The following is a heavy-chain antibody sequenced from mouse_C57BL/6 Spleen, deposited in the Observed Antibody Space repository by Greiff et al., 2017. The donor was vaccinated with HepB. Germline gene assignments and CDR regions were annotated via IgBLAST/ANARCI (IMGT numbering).Heavy chain of an antibody. J-gene: IGHJ4*01. CDR1: GFTFTDYY. D-gene: IGHD1-1*01. CDR3: ASQIPYYYGSSYGAMDY. Sequence: EVQRVESGGGLVQPGGSLSLSCAASGFTFTDYYMSWVRQPPGKALEWLGFIRNKANGYTTEYSASVKGRFTISRDNSQSILYLQMNALRAEDSATYYCASQIPYYYGSSYGAMDYWGQGTSVTVSS. V-gene: IGHV7-3*01. CDR2: IRNKANGYTT.